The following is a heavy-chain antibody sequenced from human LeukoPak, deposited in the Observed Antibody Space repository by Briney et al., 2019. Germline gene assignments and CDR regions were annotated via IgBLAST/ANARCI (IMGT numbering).Heavy chain of an antibody. CDR3: ATRWLQFHSWYFDL. CDR2: INPNSGGT. Sequence: GASVKVSCKASGYTFTGYYMHLVRQAPGQGLEWMGWINPNSGGTNYAQKFQGRVTMTRDTSISTAYMELSGLRSDDTAVYYCATRWLQFHSWYFDLWGRGTLVTVSS. J-gene: IGHJ2*01. D-gene: IGHD5-24*01. V-gene: IGHV1-2*02. CDR1: GYTFTGYY.